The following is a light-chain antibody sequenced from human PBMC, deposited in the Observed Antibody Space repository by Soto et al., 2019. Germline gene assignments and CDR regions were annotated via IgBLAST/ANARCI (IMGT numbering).Light chain of an antibody. CDR3: QQSYSTPIT. J-gene: IGKJ5*01. V-gene: IGKV1-39*01. Sequence: DIQMSQSPSSLSASVGDRVTITCRASQSISSYLNWYQQKPGKAPKVLIYAASRLQSGVPSRFSGSGSGTDFTLTISSLQPEDFATYYCQQSYSTPITFGQGTRLEI. CDR2: AAS. CDR1: QSISSY.